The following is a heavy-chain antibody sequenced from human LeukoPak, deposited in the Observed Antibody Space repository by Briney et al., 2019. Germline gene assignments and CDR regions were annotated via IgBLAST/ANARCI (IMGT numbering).Heavy chain of an antibody. Sequence: GGSLRLSCAASGFTFSSYGMHWVRQAPGKGLEWVAVIWYDGSNKYYADSVKGRFTISRDNSKNTLYLQMNSLRAEDTAVYYCARSYYYDSSGHPPFACWGQGTLVTVSS. V-gene: IGHV3-33*01. D-gene: IGHD3-22*01. J-gene: IGHJ4*02. CDR2: IWYDGSNK. CDR3: ARSYYYDSSGHPPFAC. CDR1: GFTFSSYG.